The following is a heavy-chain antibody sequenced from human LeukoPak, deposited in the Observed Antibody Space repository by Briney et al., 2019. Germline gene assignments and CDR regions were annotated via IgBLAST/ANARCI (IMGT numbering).Heavy chain of an antibody. J-gene: IGHJ5*02. CDR1: GFTFSSYA. D-gene: IGHD4-23*01. CDR2: INHSDT. Sequence: GSLRLSCAASGFTFSSYAMSWVRQPPGKGLEWIGEINHSDTNYNPSLKSRVTISVDTSKNQFSLKLSSVTAADTAVYYCARGLTTVAMYNWFDPWGQGTLVTVSS. V-gene: IGHV4-34*01. CDR3: ARGLTTVAMYNWFDP.